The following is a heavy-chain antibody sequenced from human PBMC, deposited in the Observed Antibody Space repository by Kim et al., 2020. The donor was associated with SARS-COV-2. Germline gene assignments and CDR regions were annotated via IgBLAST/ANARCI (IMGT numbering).Heavy chain of an antibody. CDR1: GGSMSSSNYY. CDR3: ASRPSGSQFRGAFDI. J-gene: IGHJ3*02. V-gene: IGHV4-39*07. CDR2: VYYSGST. Sequence: SETLSLTCTVSGGSMSSSNYYWGWIRQPPGKGLEWIGSVYYSGSTYYNPSLKSRVAISVDTSKNQFSLKLTSVTAADTAVYHCASRPSGSQFRGAFDIWGQGTMVTVSS. D-gene: IGHD1-26*01.